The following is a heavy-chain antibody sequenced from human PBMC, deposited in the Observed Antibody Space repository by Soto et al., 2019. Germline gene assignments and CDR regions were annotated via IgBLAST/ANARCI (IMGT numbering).Heavy chain of an antibody. D-gene: IGHD1-26*01. CDR3: AREDILGTSSFDY. Sequence: GGSLRLSGGASGFIFSKYSINWVRQAPWKGLEWLSYISSNSVTIYYADSVRGRFTIFRDNAKNSLYLQMNSLRYEDTAVYYCAREDILGTSSFDYWGQRALVTVSS. J-gene: IGHJ4*02. CDR2: ISSNSVTI. CDR1: GFIFSKYS. V-gene: IGHV3-48*02.